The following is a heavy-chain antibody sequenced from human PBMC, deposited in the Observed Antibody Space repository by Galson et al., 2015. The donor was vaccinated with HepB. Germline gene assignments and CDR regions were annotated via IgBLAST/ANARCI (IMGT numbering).Heavy chain of an antibody. D-gene: IGHD2-15*01. Sequence: SLRLSCAASGFTFDDFAMHWVRQAPGKGLEWVSDISYNSGNIGYADSVKGRFTISRDNAKNSLYLQMNSLRAEDTAVYYCAKGHGSAWMIDSWGQGTLVTVSS. CDR1: GFTFDDFA. CDR2: ISYNSGNI. J-gene: IGHJ4*02. V-gene: IGHV3-9*01. CDR3: AKGHGSAWMIDS.